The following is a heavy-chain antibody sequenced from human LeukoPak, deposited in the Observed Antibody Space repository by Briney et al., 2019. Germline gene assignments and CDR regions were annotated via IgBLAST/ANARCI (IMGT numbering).Heavy chain of an antibody. J-gene: IGHJ4*02. V-gene: IGHV1-69*05. D-gene: IGHD2-21*02. CDR2: IIPIFGTA. CDR3: ARDLYCGGDCYSWFDY. Sequence: VASLKVSCKASGGTFSSYAISWVRQAPGQGLEWMGRIIPIFGTANCAQKFQGRVTITTDESTSTAYMELSSLRSEDTAVYYCARDLYCGGDCYSWFDYWGQGTLVAVSS. CDR1: GGTFSSYA.